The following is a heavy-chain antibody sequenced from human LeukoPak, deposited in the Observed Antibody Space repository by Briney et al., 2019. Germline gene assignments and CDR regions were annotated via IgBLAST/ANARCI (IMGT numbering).Heavy chain of an antibody. J-gene: IGHJ2*01. CDR2: ISPYNGGT. V-gene: IGHV1-2*02. CDR3: ARGKVGVDWCFDI. Sequence: ASVTVSCKASGYTFTGYYVHWVRQAPGQGLEWIGSISPYNGGTKFAQNFQGRVSMTSDASISTASMELRSPTSDDTAVYYCARGKVGVDWCFDIWGRGTLVSVSS. D-gene: IGHD1-26*01. CDR1: GYTFTGYY.